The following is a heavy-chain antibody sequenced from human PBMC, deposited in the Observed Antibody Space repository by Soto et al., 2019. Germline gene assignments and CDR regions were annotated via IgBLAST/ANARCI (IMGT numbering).Heavy chain of an antibody. CDR3: ARETHGMDV. CDR2: ISGSSSNT. V-gene: IGHV3-11*06. Sequence: QVQLVQSGGGLVKPGGSLRLSCAASGFKFSDYFMSWFRQAPGKGLEWVAYISGSSSNTNHADSVKGRFTISRDDAKSSLYLQMNSLRAEDTGVYYCARETHGMDVCGQGTTVTVSS. J-gene: IGHJ6*02. CDR1: GFKFSDYF.